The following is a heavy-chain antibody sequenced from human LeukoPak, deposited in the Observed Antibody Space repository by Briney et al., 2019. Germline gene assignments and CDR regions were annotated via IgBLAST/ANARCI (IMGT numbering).Heavy chain of an antibody. V-gene: IGHV3-23*01. J-gene: IGHJ4*02. CDR3: AKAFYGDYAKFDY. D-gene: IGHD4-17*01. CDR1: GFTFSSYA. CDR2: MSGSGDST. Sequence: GGSLRLSCAASGFTFSSYAMSWVRQAPRKGLEWVSVMSGSGDSTYYSDSVKGRFTISRDNSKNTLYLQMNSLRAEDTAIYYCAKAFYGDYAKFDYWGQGTLVTVSS.